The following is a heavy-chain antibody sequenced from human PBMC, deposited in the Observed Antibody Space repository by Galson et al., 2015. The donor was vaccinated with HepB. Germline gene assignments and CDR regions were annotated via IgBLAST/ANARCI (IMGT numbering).Heavy chain of an antibody. J-gene: IGHJ4*02. CDR1: EYTFTGYY. V-gene: IGHV1-2*02. CDR3: AREEREYVYDSTSYPRFDN. CDR2: INPNSGGT. Sequence: SVKVSCKASEYTFTGYYMHWVRQAPGQGLEWMGWINPNSGGTNYAQKFQGRVTMTRDTSISTAYMELSRLRSDDTSVYYCAREEREYVYDSTSYPRFDNWGQGTLVTVSS. D-gene: IGHD3-22*01.